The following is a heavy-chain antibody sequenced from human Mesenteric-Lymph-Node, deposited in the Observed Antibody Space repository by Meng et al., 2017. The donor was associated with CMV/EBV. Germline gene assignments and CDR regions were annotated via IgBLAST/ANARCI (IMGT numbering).Heavy chain of an antibody. V-gene: IGHV3-48*03. J-gene: IGHJ6*02. CDR1: GFSFSGYE. CDR3: AREGSITIFGVVIIDYYYYGMDV. CDR2: LSPRGSTT. Sequence: GESLKISCAASGFSFSGYEMNWVRQAPGKGLEWVSYLSPRGSTTYYADSVKGRFTISRDNSKNTVYLQMNSLRAEDTAVYYCAREGSITIFGVVIIDYYYYGMDVWGQGTTVTVSS. D-gene: IGHD3-3*01.